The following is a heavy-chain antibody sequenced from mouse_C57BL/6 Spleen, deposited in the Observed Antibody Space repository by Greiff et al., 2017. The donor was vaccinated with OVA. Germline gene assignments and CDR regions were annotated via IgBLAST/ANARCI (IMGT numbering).Heavy chain of an antibody. CDR3: TLLTGTGYFDV. CDR1: GFTFSDAW. D-gene: IGHD4-1*01. J-gene: IGHJ1*03. Sequence: EVMLVESGGGLVQPGGSMKLSCAASGFTFSDAWMDWVRQSPEKGLEWVAEIRNKANNHATYYAESVKGRFTISRDDSKSSVYLQMNSLRAEDTGIYYCTLLTGTGYFDVWGTGTTVTVSS. V-gene: IGHV6-6*01. CDR2: IRNKANNHAT.